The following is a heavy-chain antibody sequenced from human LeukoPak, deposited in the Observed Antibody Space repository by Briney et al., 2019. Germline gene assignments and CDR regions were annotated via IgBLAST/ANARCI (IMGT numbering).Heavy chain of an antibody. CDR2: ISGSGGST. CDR1: GFTFSNYA. Sequence: PGGSLRLSCAASGFTFSNYAMSWVRQAPGKGLEWVSAISGSGGSTYYADSVKGRFTISRDNSKNTLYLQMNSLRAEDTAVYYCARASIAARRAFDYWGQGTRVTVSS. D-gene: IGHD6-6*01. J-gene: IGHJ4*02. CDR3: ARASIAARRAFDY. V-gene: IGHV3-23*01.